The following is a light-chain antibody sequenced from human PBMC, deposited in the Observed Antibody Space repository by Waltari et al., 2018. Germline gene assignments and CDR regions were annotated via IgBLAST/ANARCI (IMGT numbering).Light chain of an antibody. CDR1: SSDVGSHNL. V-gene: IGLV2-23*02. Sequence: QSALTQTASLSVSPGQSITISCTGTSSDVGSHNLVSWYHQPPGTAPKLMIYEVSKRPSGVSNRFSGSKSGNTASLTISGLQAEDEADYYCCSHAGSSTVVFGGGTK. J-gene: IGLJ2*01. CDR3: CSHAGSSTVV. CDR2: EVS.